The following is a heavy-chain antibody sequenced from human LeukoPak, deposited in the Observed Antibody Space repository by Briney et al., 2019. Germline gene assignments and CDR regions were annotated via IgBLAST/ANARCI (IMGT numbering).Heavy chain of an antibody. V-gene: IGHV3-11*01. CDR1: GFTFSDYY. Sequence: GGSLRLSCAASGFTFSDYYMGWIRQAPGKGLEWVSYITSSGSTVYYADSVKGRFTLSRDNAKNSLYLQMNSLRAEDTAVYYCASSAKGYYGSGSYSQPSYYYYYMDVWGKGTTVTVSS. J-gene: IGHJ6*03. D-gene: IGHD3-10*01. CDR2: ITSSGSTV. CDR3: ASSAKGYYGSGSYSQPSYYYYYMDV.